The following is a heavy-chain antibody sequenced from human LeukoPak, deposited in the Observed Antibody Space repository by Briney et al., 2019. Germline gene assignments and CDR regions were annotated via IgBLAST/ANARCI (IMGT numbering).Heavy chain of an antibody. CDR1: GGSFSGYY. D-gene: IGHD6-13*01. CDR3: ARVGGGYSSSY. J-gene: IGHJ4*02. CDR2: INHSGST. V-gene: IGHV4-34*01. Sequence: SETLSLTCAVYGGSFSGYYWSWIRQPPGKGLEWIGEINHSGSTNYNPSLKSRVTISVDTSKNQFSLKLSSVTAADTAVYYCARVGGGYSSSYWGQGTLVTVSS.